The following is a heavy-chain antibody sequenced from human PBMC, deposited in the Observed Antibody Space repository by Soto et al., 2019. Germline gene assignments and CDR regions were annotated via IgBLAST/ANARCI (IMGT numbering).Heavy chain of an antibody. J-gene: IGHJ4*02. CDR3: AKYCGGDCRHFDA. Sequence: QVQLVQSGAEVKKPGSSVNLSCKASGYNFIAYYIYWVRQAPGQGPEWMGMINPSIGATNYAQKFQGRVTVTRDTSTSTAYLELSSLRSEYAAVYYCAKYCGGDCRHFDAWGQGTLVTVSS. CDR2: INPSIGAT. V-gene: IGHV1-46*01. D-gene: IGHD2-21*02. CDR1: GYNFIAYY.